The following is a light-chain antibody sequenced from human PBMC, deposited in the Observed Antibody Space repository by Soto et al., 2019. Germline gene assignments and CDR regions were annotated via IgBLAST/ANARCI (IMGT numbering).Light chain of an antibody. CDR1: QSVSSY. V-gene: IGKV3-20*01. CDR2: GES. CDR3: QQYGSSSRT. J-gene: IGKJ1*01. Sequence: EIVLTQSPGTLSLSPGERATLSCRASQSVSSYLAWYQQKPGQAPRLGIYGESSRATGITGRFSGSGCGTDFTLTISRLEPEDFAVYYCQQYGSSSRTFRQGTKVEIK.